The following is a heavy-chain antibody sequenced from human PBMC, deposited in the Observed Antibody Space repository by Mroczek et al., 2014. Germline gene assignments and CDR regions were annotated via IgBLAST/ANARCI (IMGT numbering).Heavy chain of an antibody. Sequence: ESGGGLVTPGGSLRLXCAASGFSFSSFTMNWVRQAPGKGLEWVSSINHSGDDIYYAESMKGRFTISRDNGKNALYLQMNSLRAEDTAVYYCARLFVGYDTLANSYNIGGMDVWGQGTTVTVSS. CDR1: GFSFSSFT. CDR3: ARLFVGYDTLANSYNIGGMDV. V-gene: IGHV3-21*04. CDR2: INHSGDDI. J-gene: IGHJ6*02. D-gene: IGHD3-22*01.